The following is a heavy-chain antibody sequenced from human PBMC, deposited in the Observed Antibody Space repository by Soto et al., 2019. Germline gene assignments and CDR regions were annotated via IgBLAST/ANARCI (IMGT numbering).Heavy chain of an antibody. V-gene: IGHV4-31*03. CDR2: IYYSGST. Sequence: PSETLSLTCTVSGGSISSGGYYWSWIRQHPGKGLEWIGYIYYSGSTYYNPSLKSRVTISVDTSKNQFSLKLSSVTAADTAVYYCARVREAAAGDAFDIWGQGTMVTVSS. CDR3: ARVREAAAGDAFDI. J-gene: IGHJ3*02. CDR1: GGSISSGGYY. D-gene: IGHD6-13*01.